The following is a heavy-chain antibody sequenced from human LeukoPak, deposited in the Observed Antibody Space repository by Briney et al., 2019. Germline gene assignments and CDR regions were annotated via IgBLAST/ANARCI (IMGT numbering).Heavy chain of an antibody. CDR3: ARGRNAGGLAY. D-gene: IGHD5-24*01. J-gene: IGHJ4*02. CDR2: ISKNSGSI. CDR1: GFTFSDYS. V-gene: IGHV3-48*04. Sequence: GGSLRLSCVASGFTFSDYSMDWVRQAPGVGLEWISYISKNSGSIDYADSVRGRFTVSRDNAKNSLHLQMNSLRVEDTAIYYCARGRNAGGLAYWGQGVLVTVSS.